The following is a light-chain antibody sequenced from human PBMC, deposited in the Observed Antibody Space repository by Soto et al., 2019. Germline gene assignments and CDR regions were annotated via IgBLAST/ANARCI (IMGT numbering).Light chain of an antibody. Sequence: DVVMTQSPLSLPVTLGQPASISCRSSQGLVYSVGSVFLNWFHQRPGQSPRRLIYWVSNRDSGVPDRFSASGSGTDFTLKISRVEAEDVGVYYCMQGTHWPWTFGQGTKVEIK. V-gene: IGKV2-30*01. CDR1: QGLVYSVGSVF. CDR2: WVS. J-gene: IGKJ1*01. CDR3: MQGTHWPWT.